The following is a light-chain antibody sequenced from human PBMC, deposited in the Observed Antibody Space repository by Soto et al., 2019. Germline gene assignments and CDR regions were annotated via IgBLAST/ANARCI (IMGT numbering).Light chain of an antibody. CDR2: GAS. J-gene: IGKJ2*01. Sequence: EIVMTQSPATLSVSPGERATLSCRASQSVSSNLAWYQQKPGQAPRLLIYGASIRATGIPARFSGSGSGTEFTLTISSLQSEDFAVYYCQQYNNGPYTFGQGTKLEIK. V-gene: IGKV3D-15*01. CDR3: QQYNNGPYT. CDR1: QSVSSN.